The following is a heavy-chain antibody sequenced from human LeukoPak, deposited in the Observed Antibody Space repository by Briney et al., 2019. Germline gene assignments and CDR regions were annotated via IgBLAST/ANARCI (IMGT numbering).Heavy chain of an antibody. CDR2: ISAYNGNT. V-gene: IGHV1-18*01. J-gene: IGHJ4*02. D-gene: IGHD3-22*01. CDR1: GYTFTSYG. CDR3: AREFAYYYDSSGYYYEDY. Sequence: EASVKVSCKASGYTFTSYGISWVRQAPGQGLEWMGWISAYNGNTNYAQKLQGRVTMTTDTSTSTAYMELRSLRSDDTAVYYCAREFAYYYDSSGYYYEDYWGQGTLVTVPS.